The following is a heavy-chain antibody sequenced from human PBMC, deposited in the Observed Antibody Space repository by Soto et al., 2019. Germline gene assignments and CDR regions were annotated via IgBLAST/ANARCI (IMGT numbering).Heavy chain of an antibody. J-gene: IGHJ3*02. D-gene: IGHD3-3*01. CDR1: GYTFTSYG. V-gene: IGHV1-18*01. Sequence: ASVKVSCKASGYTFTSYGISCVRQSPGQGLEWMGWISAYNGSTNYAQKLQGRVTMTTDTSTSTAYMELRSLRSDDTAVYYCARGIYDFWSGYYTNHDAFDIWGQGTMVTVS. CDR3: ARGIYDFWSGYYTNHDAFDI. CDR2: ISAYNGST.